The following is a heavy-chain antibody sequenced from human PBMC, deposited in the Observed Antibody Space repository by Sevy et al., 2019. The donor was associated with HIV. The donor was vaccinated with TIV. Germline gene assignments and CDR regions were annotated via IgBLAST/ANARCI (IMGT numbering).Heavy chain of an antibody. CDR1: GFTFSNYA. Sequence: GGCLRLSCAASGFTFSNYAMSWVRQTPGKGLEWVSAISGSAHRTYYTDSVKGRFTISRDNSKNMLFLQMNSLRAEDTAVYYCVKEVSEYSYSDYWGQGTLVTVSS. CDR2: ISGSAHRT. V-gene: IGHV3-23*01. D-gene: IGHD5-18*01. CDR3: VKEVSEYSYSDY. J-gene: IGHJ4*02.